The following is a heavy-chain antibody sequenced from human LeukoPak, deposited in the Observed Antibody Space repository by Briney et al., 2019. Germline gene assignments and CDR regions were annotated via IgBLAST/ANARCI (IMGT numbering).Heavy chain of an antibody. CDR1: GFTVSSNY. V-gene: IGHV3-53*01. CDR2: IYSGGST. J-gene: IGHJ4*02. D-gene: IGHD3-22*01. Sequence: GGSLRLSCAASGFTVSSNYMSWVRQAPGRGLEWVSVIYSGGSTYYADSVKGRFTISRDNSKNTLYLQMNSLRAEDTAVYYCARAKGDSSGLDYWGQGTLVTVSS. CDR3: ARAKGDSSGLDY.